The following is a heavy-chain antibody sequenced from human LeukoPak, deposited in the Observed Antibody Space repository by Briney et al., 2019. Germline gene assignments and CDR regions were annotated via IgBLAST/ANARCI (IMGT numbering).Heavy chain of an antibody. J-gene: IGHJ4*02. D-gene: IGHD7-27*01. V-gene: IGHV1-69*05. CDR2: IIPIFGTA. Sequence: GASVKVSCKASGGTFSSYAISWVRQAPGQGLEWMGGIIPIFGTANYAQKFQGRVTITTDESTSTAYMELGSLRSEDTAVYYCATQSLHTGDFDYWGQGTLVTVSS. CDR3: ATQSLHTGDFDY. CDR1: GGTFSSYA.